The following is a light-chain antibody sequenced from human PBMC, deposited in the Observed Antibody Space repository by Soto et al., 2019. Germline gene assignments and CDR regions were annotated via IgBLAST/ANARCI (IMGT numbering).Light chain of an antibody. Sequence: EIVLKHSPGTLSLSPCEGAALSWSASQSISSSYLAWYQQKPGQPPRLLLYRTFSRATGIPDRFSGSGSGTDFTLTISRLEPEDFAVYFCQQFSSSPLTFGGGTKVDTK. CDR1: QSISSSY. CDR3: QQFSSSPLT. V-gene: IGKV3-20*01. J-gene: IGKJ4*01. CDR2: RTF.